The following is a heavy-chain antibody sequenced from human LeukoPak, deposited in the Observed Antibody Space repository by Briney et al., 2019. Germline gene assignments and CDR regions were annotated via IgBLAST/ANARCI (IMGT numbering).Heavy chain of an antibody. V-gene: IGHV4-4*02. CDR2: ISLTGLT. CDR1: GGSITNTNW. Sequence: SGTLTLTCGVSGGSITNTNWWSWVRQPPGQGLEWIGEISLTGLTHYNPSLESRVNVSLDKSKNQLSLNLTSVTAADTAVYFCSRENGAFSPFGYWGQGILVTVLS. CDR3: SRENGAFSPFGY. D-gene: IGHD3-16*01. J-gene: IGHJ4*02.